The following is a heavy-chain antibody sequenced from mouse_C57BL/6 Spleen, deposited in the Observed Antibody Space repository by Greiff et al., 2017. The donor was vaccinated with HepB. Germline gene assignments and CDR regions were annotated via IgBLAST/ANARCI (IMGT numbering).Heavy chain of an antibody. V-gene: IGHV1-7*01. CDR3: AREGDGYLYWYFDV. CDR2: INPSSGYT. J-gene: IGHJ1*03. CDR1: GYTFTSYW. Sequence: VQLQQSGAELAKPGASVKLSCKASGYTFTSYWMHWVKQRPGQGLEWIGYINPSSGYTKYNQKFKDKATLTADKYSSTAYMQLSSLTYEDSAVYYGAREGDGYLYWYFDVWGTVTTVTVSS. D-gene: IGHD2-3*01.